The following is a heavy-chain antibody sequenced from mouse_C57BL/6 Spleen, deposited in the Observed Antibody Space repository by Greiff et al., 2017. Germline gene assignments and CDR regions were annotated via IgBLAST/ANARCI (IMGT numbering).Heavy chain of an antibody. CDR1: GFTFSSYG. V-gene: IGHV5-6*01. J-gene: IGHJ2*01. Sequence: EVQLVESGGDLVKPGGSLKLSCAASGFTFSSYGMSWVRQTPDKRLEWVATISGGGSYTYYPDSVKGRFTISRDNAKNTLYLQMSSLKSEDTAMYYCARDNDWNYFDYWGQGTTLTVSS. D-gene: IGHD2-4*01. CDR3: ARDNDWNYFDY. CDR2: ISGGGSYT.